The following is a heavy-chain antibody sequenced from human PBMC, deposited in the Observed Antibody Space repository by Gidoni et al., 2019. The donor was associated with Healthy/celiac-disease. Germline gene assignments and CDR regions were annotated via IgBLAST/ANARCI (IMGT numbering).Heavy chain of an antibody. Sequence: QVQLVQSGAEVKKPGASVKVSCKASGYTFTSYDINWVRQATGQGLEWMGWMNPNSGNTGYAQKFQGRVTMTRNTSISTAYMELSSLRSEDTAVYYCATERSNYYGSGSYHYNDYWDQGTLVTVSS. CDR1: GYTFTSYD. CDR3: ATERSNYYGSGSYHYNDY. CDR2: MNPNSGNT. J-gene: IGHJ4*02. V-gene: IGHV1-8*01. D-gene: IGHD3-10*01.